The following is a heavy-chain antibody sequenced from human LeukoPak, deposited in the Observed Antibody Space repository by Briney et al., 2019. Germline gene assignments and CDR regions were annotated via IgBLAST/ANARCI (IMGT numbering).Heavy chain of an antibody. CDR1: GFTFSSYW. CDR3: ARGVEDDILTGSPDY. Sequence: GGSLRLSCAASGFTFSSYWMTWVRQAPGKGLEWVANIKQGGSERYYVDSVKGRFTISRDNAKNSLYLQMNSLRAEDTAVYYCARGVEDDILTGSPDYWGQGTLVTVSS. J-gene: IGHJ4*02. V-gene: IGHV3-7*02. CDR2: IKQGGSER. D-gene: IGHD3-9*01.